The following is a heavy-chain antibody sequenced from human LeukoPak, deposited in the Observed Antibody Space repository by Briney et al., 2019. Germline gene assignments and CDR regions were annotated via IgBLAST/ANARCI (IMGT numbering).Heavy chain of an antibody. V-gene: IGHV1-46*01. CDR3: ARDASRGARVVPAVGIDP. CDR1: GYTFTSYY. Sequence: ASVKVSCKASGYTFTSYYMHWVRQAPGQGLEWMGIINPSGGSTSYAQKFQGRVTMTRDTSTSTVYMELSSLRSEDTAVYYCARDASRGARVVPAVGIDPWGQGTLVTVSS. CDR2: INPSGGST. J-gene: IGHJ5*02. D-gene: IGHD2-2*01.